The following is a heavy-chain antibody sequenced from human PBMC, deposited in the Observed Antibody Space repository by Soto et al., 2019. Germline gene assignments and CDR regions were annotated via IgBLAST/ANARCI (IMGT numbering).Heavy chain of an antibody. CDR1: GFTFTSSA. D-gene: IGHD3-9*01. J-gene: IGHJ6*02. Sequence: SVKVSCKASGFTFTSSAVQWVRQARGQRLEWIGWIVVGSGNTNYAQKFQERVTITRDMSTSTAYMELSSLRSEDTAVYYCAADQGRYFDGLLAIDYGMDVWGQGTTVTVSS. V-gene: IGHV1-58*01. CDR3: AADQGRYFDGLLAIDYGMDV. CDR2: IVVGSGNT.